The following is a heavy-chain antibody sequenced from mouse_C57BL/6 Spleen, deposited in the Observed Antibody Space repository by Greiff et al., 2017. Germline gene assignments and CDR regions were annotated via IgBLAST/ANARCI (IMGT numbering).Heavy chain of an antibody. V-gene: IGHV1-26*01. Sequence: VQLQQSGPELVKPGASVKISCKASGYTFTDYYMSWVKQSHGKSLEWIGDINPNNGGTSYNQKFKGKATLTVDKSSSTAYMELRSLTSEDSAVYYCARDSSGPVDYWGQGTTLTVSS. D-gene: IGHD3-2*02. CDR3: ARDSSGPVDY. CDR2: INPNNGGT. CDR1: GYTFTDYY. J-gene: IGHJ2*01.